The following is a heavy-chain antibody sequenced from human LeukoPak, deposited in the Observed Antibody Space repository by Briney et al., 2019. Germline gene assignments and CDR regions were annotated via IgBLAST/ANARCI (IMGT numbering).Heavy chain of an antibody. V-gene: IGHV4-59*01. Sequence: SETLSLTCTVSGGSISSYYWSWIRQAPGKGLEWIGYIYYSGSTNYNPCLKSRVTVSVDTSKHQYSQKLSCVTAADTAVYYCARDLTGPTNWYFDLWGRGTLVTVCS. D-gene: IGHD3-16*01. J-gene: IGHJ2*01. CDR2: IYYSGST. CDR1: GGSISSYY. CDR3: ARDLTGPTNWYFDL.